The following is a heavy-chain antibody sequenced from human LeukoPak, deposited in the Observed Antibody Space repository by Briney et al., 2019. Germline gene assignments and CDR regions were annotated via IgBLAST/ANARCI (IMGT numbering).Heavy chain of an antibody. V-gene: IGHV3-23*01. J-gene: IGHJ4*02. CDR3: AKGLIRVAAAGTALDY. D-gene: IGHD6-13*01. CDR1: GFTFSSYA. CDR2: ISGSGGST. Sequence: GGPLRLSCAASGFTFSSYAMSWVRQAPGKGLEWVSAISGSGGSTYYADSVKGRFTISRDNSKNTLYLQMNSLRAEDTAVYYCAKGLIRVAAAGTALDYWGQGTLVTVSS.